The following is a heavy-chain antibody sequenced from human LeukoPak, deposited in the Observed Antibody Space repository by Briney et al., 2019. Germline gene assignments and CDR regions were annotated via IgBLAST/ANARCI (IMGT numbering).Heavy chain of an antibody. CDR2: ISGSGGST. D-gene: IGHD6-19*01. Sequence: PGGSLRLSCAASGFTFSNYWMTWVRQAPGKGLEWVSAISGSGGSTYYADSVKGRFTISRDNSKNTLYLQMNSLRAEDTAVYYCAKGQQWLAASSVVDYWGQGTLVTVSS. CDR1: GFTFSNYW. V-gene: IGHV3-23*01. J-gene: IGHJ4*02. CDR3: AKGQQWLAASSVVDY.